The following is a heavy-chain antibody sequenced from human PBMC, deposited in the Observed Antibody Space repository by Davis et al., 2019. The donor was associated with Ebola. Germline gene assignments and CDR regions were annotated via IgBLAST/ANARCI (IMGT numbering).Heavy chain of an antibody. CDR1: GFTFSTYT. V-gene: IGHV3-30*03. D-gene: IGHD3-3*01. CDR2: ISYDGSNK. Sequence: GESLKISCAASGFTFSTYTMTWVRQAPGKGLEWVSVISYDGSNKYYADSVKGRFTISRDNSKNTLYLQMNSLRAEDTAAYYCARSGLSFGVVKYHYGMDVWGKGTTVTVSS. CDR3: ARSGLSFGVVKYHYGMDV. J-gene: IGHJ6*04.